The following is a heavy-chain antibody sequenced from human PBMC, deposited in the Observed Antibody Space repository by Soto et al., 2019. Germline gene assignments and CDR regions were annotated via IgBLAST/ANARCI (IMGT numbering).Heavy chain of an antibody. D-gene: IGHD2-15*01. J-gene: IGHJ6*02. CDR3: ARDAGTRRWPYYYYGMEV. Sequence: QVQLQESGPGLVKPSQTLSLTCTVSGGSISSGGYYWSWIRQHPGKGLEWIVYIYYSGSTYYNPSLKSRVTISVDTSKNQFSLKLSSVTAADTAVYYCARDAGTRRWPYYYYGMEVWGQGTTVTVSS. V-gene: IGHV4-31*03. CDR2: IYYSGST. CDR1: GGSISSGGYY.